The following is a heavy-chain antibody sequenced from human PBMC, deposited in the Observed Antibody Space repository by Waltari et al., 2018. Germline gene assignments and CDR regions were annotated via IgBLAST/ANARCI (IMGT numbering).Heavy chain of an antibody. CDR2: IFPRDSDT. CDR1: GYNFPDYW. V-gene: IGHV5-51*01. D-gene: IGHD2-2*01. CDR3: GRPYCSSASCYAYDAFDI. Sequence: EVQLVQSGAEVKKPGESLKISCKASGYNFPDYWIGWMRQLPGKDLDWMGIIFPRDSDTRYSPSFQGQVTISADNSISTAYLQWSSLKASDTALYYCGRPYCSSASCYAYDAFDIWGQGTMVTVSS. J-gene: IGHJ3*02.